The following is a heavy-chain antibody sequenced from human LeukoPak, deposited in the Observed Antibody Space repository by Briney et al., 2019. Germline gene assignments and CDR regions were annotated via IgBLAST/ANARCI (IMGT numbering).Heavy chain of an antibody. Sequence: ASVKVSCKVSGYTLTELSMHWVRQAPGKGLEWMGGFDPEDGETIYAQKFQGRVTMTEDTSTDTAYMELSSLRSEDTAVYYCATVVGGRAAQYYFDYWGQGTLVTVSS. J-gene: IGHJ4*02. V-gene: IGHV1-24*01. CDR2: FDPEDGET. D-gene: IGHD2-15*01. CDR1: GYTLTELS. CDR3: ATVVGGRAAQYYFDY.